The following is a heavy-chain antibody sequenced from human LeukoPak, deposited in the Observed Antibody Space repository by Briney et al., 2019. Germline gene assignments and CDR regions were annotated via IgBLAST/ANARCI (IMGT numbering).Heavy chain of an antibody. CDR2: IYYSGST. D-gene: IGHD3-22*01. CDR3: ARDSDYYDSSGLSGNWFDP. Sequence: PSQTLSLTCTVSGGSISSGDCYWSWIRQPPGKGLEWIGYIYYSGSTYYNPSLKSRVTISVDTSKNQFSLKLSSVTAADTAVYYCARDSDYYDSSGLSGNWFDPWGQGTLVTVSS. J-gene: IGHJ5*02. V-gene: IGHV4-30-4*01. CDR1: GGSISSGDCY.